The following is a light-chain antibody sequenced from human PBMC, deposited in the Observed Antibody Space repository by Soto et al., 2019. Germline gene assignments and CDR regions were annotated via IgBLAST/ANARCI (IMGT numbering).Light chain of an antibody. CDR2: EVS. J-gene: IGLJ1*01. V-gene: IGLV2-23*02. CDR1: NSDVGSYNL. Sequence: VLTQPSSVSASPGQAITISCTGTNSDVGSYNLVSWYQQHPGKAPKLMIYEVSKRPSGFSNRFSGSKAGNTASLTISGLQAEDEADYYCSSYAGSSTYVFGTETKVTGL. CDR3: SSYAGSSTYV.